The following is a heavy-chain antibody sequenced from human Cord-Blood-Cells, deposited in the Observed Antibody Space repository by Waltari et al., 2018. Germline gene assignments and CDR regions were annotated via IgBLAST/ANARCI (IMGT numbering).Heavy chain of an antibody. J-gene: IGHJ4*02. CDR1: GFTFSSYG. D-gene: IGHD3-10*01. CDR3: AKDLGRKAGSYYRGVDY. V-gene: IGHV3-30*18. Sequence: QVQLVESGGGVVQPGRSLRLSCAASGFTFSSYGMHWVRQAQGRGLAWVAVICYDGSNKYYAGSLEGRFTISRDNSKNTLYLQMNVLRAEDTAMYYCAKDLGRKAGSYYRGVDYWGQGTLVTVSS. CDR2: ICYDGSNK.